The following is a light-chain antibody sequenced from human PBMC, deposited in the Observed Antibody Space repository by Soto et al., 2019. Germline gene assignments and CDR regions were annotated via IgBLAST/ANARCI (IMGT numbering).Light chain of an antibody. J-gene: IGLJ1*01. CDR2: EVS. CDR3: SSYAGSLYV. V-gene: IGLV2-8*01. CDR1: SSDVGGYNY. Sequence: LSQPPSASGSPGQSVTISCPGTSSDVGGYNYVSWYQQHPGKAPKLMIYEVSKRPSGVPDRFSASKSGNTASLTVSGLQAEDEANYYCSSYAGSLYVFGTGTKVTVL.